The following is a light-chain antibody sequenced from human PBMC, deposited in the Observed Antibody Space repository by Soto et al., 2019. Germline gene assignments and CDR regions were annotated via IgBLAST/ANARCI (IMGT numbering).Light chain of an antibody. CDR2: GXF. J-gene: IGKJ1*01. CDR1: QSVTSN. CDR3: QQYKEGPRT. V-gene: IGKV3-15*01. Sequence: VVRKKSPVTLSVSPWERATLAXRASQSVTSNLAWYQQKPGXAPRXXXYGXFTRATGSPARLSGTGSGTEFTLPISSLQSEDCAPYYCQQYKEGPRTFGQGTKVDI.